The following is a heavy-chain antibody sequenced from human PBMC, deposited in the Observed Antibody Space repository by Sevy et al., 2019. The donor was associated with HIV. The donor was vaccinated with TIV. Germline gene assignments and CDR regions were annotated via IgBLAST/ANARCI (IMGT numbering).Heavy chain of an antibody. CDR3: VRQIVRDGYDY. D-gene: IGHD1-26*01. CDR2: MYYTGNT. Sequence: SETLSLTCTVSGGSISSSNYYWGWIRQPPGKGLEWIGSMYYTGNTYYNPSLKSRVTISVNTSRNHFSLSLTAMTAADTAGYYCVRQIVRDGYDYWGQGTLVTVSS. J-gene: IGHJ4*02. V-gene: IGHV4-39*01. CDR1: GGSISSSNYY.